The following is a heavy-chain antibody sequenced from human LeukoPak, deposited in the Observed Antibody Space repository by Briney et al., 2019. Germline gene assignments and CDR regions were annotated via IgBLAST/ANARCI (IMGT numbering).Heavy chain of an antibody. CDR1: GFTFSSYA. CDR3: AKVGPYYDFWSGYYGPIDY. J-gene: IGHJ4*02. CDR2: ISGSGGST. Sequence: PGGSLRLSCAASGFTFSSYAISWVRQAPGKGLEWVSAISGSGGSTYYADSVKGRFTISRDNSKNTLYLQMNSLRAEDTAVYYCAKVGPYYDFWSGYYGPIDYWGQGTLVTVSS. D-gene: IGHD3-3*01. V-gene: IGHV3-23*01.